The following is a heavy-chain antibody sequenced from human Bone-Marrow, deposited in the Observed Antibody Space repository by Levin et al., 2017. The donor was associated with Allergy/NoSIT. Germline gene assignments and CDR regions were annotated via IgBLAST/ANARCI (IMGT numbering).Heavy chain of an antibody. CDR2: ISSSGSYT. CDR1: GFTLGSYD. J-gene: IGHJ4*02. V-gene: IGHV3-21*06. CDR3: ARDSSSRKWSSHYDC. D-gene: IGHD2-15*01. Sequence: GASVKVSCAASGFTLGSYDINWVRQTPGKGLEWVSSISSSGSYTYYGDSVKGRFTIFRDNGKNSVHLQMNGLRAEDTAVYYCARDSSSRKWSSHYDCWGQGTLVSVSP.